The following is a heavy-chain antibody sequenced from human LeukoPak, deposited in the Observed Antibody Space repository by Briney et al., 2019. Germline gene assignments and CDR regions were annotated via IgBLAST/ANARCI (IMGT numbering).Heavy chain of an antibody. Sequence: GASVKLSCTASGYTFTSYGISWVRQAPGQGLEWMGWISAYNGNTNYAQKLQGRVTMTTDTSTSTAYMELRSLRSDDTVVYYCARRGSSSSVGYYYYYYMDVWGKGTTVTVSS. J-gene: IGHJ6*03. CDR3: ARRGSSSSVGYYYYYYMDV. CDR1: GYTFTSYG. CDR2: ISAYNGNT. V-gene: IGHV1-18*01. D-gene: IGHD6-6*01.